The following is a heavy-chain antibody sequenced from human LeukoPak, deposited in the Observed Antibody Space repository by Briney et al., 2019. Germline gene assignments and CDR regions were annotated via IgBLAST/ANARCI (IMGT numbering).Heavy chain of an antibody. CDR1: GFIFSNYW. CDR3: ARDRGDGYTAFDY. CDR2: INRDGSNT. Sequence: GGSLRLSCAASGFIFSNYWMHWVRQVPGKGLVWVSHINRDGSNTVYADSVKGRFTIFRDNVKSTLYLQMSSLGVEDTAVYYCARDRGDGYTAFDYWGQGTLVTVSS. J-gene: IGHJ4*02. V-gene: IGHV3-74*01. D-gene: IGHD5-24*01.